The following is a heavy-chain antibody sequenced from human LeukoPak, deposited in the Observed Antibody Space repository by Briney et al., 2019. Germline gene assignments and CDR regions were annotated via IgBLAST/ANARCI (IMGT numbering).Heavy chain of an antibody. Sequence: GGSLRLSCAASGFTFSSSAMSWVRQVPGKGLEWVSGISASGGSTSYADSVRGRFTISRDNSKNTLSLQVSSLRTEDTAVYYCAKDRYSYAFEYSDSWGQGTLVTVSS. V-gene: IGHV3-23*01. D-gene: IGHD5-18*01. CDR3: AKDRYSYAFEYSDS. CDR1: GFTFSSSA. J-gene: IGHJ4*02. CDR2: ISASGGST.